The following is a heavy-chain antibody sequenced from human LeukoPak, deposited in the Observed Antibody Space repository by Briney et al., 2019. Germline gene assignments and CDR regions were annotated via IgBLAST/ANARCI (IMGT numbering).Heavy chain of an antibody. V-gene: IGHV4-59*08. J-gene: IGHJ3*02. D-gene: IGHD2-21*02. CDR2: IYYSGST. CDR3: ARLQAIVVVTDSAFDI. Sequence: SETLSLTCTVSGSSISSYYWSWIRQPPGKGLEWIGYIYYSGSTNYNPSLKSRVTISVDTSKNQFVLKLSSVTAADTAVYYCARLQAIVVVTDSAFDIWGQGTMVTVSS. CDR1: GSSISSYY.